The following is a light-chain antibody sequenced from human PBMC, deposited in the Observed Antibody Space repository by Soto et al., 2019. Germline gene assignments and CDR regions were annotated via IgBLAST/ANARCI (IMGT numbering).Light chain of an antibody. CDR1: QSVSSNY. CDR3: QQYGSSPRA. CDR2: GAS. J-gene: IGKJ1*01. Sequence: EIVLTQSPGTLSLSPGERATLSCRASQSVSSNYLAWYQQKPGQAPRLLIYGASSRVTGIPDRFSGSGSGTDFTLTSNRLEPEDFAVYYCQQYGSSPRAFGQGTKVEIK. V-gene: IGKV3-20*01.